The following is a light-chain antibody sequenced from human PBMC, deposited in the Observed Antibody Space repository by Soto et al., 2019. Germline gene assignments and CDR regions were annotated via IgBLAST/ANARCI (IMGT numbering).Light chain of an antibody. CDR3: MQALHTPWT. CDR2: LGS. Sequence: DIVMTQSPLSLSVTPGEPASISCRSSQSLRHSSGYNYLDWYLQKPGQSPQLLIYLGSNRASGVPDRFSGGGSGTDFTLKISRVEAEDVGVYYCMQALHTPWTFGQGTKVEIK. V-gene: IGKV2-28*01. J-gene: IGKJ1*01. CDR1: QSLRHSSGYNY.